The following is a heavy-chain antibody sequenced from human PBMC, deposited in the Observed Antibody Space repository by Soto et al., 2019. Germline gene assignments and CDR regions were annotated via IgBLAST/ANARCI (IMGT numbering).Heavy chain of an antibody. CDR2: IDWDDDK. V-gene: IGHV2-70*11. Sequence: SGPTLVNPTQTLTLTCTFSGFSLSTSGMCVSWIRQPPGKALEWLARIDWDDDKYYSTSLKTRLTISKDTSKNQAVLTMTNMDPVDTATYYCARTASNWNPFDYWGQGTLVTVSS. CDR1: GFSLSTSGMC. CDR3: ARTASNWNPFDY. J-gene: IGHJ4*02. D-gene: IGHD1-1*01.